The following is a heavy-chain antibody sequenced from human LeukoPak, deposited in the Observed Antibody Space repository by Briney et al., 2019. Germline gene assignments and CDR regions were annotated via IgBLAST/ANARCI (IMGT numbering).Heavy chain of an antibody. CDR2: IYYSGST. CDR1: GGSISSYY. CDR3: ARTDSGSAIDY. J-gene: IGHJ4*02. D-gene: IGHD1-26*01. Sequence: SETLSLTCTVSGGSISSYYWSWIRQPPGRRLEWIGYIYYSGSTNYNPSLKSRATISVNSSKNQFSLKLSSVTAADTAVYFCARTDSGSAIDYWGQGTLVTVSS. V-gene: IGHV4-59*13.